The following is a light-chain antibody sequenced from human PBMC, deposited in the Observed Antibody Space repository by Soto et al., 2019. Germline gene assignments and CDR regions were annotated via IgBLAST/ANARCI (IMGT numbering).Light chain of an antibody. J-gene: IGKJ5*01. CDR1: HIVTDY. CDR2: DDS. CDR3: HQRSDWPLIS. Sequence: PVESATLSCRATHIVTDYVAWYQQKPGQSPRLLIYDDSKRATGVPARFSGGGSGADFTLTISSLEPEDFTVYYCHQRSDWPLISFGPGTRLEIK. V-gene: IGKV3-11*01.